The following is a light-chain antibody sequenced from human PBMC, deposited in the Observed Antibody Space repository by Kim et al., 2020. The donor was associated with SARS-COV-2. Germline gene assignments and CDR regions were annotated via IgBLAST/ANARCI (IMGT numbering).Light chain of an antibody. CDR2: DDS. CDR1: NIGSKS. V-gene: IGLV3-21*03. J-gene: IGLJ2*01. Sequence: PGKTARITCGGNNIGSKSVHCYQQKPGQAPVLVVYDDSDRPAGIPERFSGSNSGNTATLTISRVEAGDEADYYCQVWDSSSDHPVVFGGGTQLTVL. CDR3: QVWDSSSDHPVV.